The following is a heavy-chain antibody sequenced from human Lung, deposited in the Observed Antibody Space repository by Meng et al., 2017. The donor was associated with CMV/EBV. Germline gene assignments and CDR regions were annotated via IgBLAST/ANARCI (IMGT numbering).Heavy chain of an antibody. V-gene: IGHV3-30*04. D-gene: IGHD6-19*01. CDR3: ARSPVLAGSDWVTDF. CDR1: GFTFSLYP. Sequence: GESLKISCAASGFTFSLYPMHWVRQAPGKGLEWLTVISYDVITKHYADSVKGRFTISRDNSRNTLYLHMDSLRPEDTAMYYCARSPVLAGSDWVTDFWGQGXLVTVSS. CDR2: ISYDVITK. J-gene: IGHJ4*02.